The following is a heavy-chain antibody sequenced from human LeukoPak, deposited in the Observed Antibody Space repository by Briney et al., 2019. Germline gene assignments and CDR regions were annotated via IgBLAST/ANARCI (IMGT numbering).Heavy chain of an antibody. CDR3: ARVQTVDGYYYYGMDV. D-gene: IGHD2-8*01. Sequence: GGSLRLSCAASGFTVSGNYMSWVRQAPGKGLEWVSVIYSGGSTYYADSVKGRFTISRDNSKNTLYLQMNSLRAEDTAVYYCARVQTVDGYYYYGMDVWGQGTTVTVSS. V-gene: IGHV3-53*01. CDR1: GFTVSGNY. CDR2: IYSGGST. J-gene: IGHJ6*02.